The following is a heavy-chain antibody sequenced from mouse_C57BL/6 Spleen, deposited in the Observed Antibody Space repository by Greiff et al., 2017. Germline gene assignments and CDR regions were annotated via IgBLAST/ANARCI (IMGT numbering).Heavy chain of an antibody. CDR1: GYAFSSSW. CDR2: IYPGDGDT. V-gene: IGHV1-82*01. CDR3: ARGAAQANYFDY. J-gene: IGHJ2*01. D-gene: IGHD3-2*02. Sequence: QVQLKESGPELVKPGASVKISCKASGYAFSSSWMNWVKQRPGKGLEWIGRIYPGDGDTNYNGKFKGKATLTADKSSSTAYMQLSSLTSEDSAVYFCARGAAQANYFDYWGQGTTLTVSS.